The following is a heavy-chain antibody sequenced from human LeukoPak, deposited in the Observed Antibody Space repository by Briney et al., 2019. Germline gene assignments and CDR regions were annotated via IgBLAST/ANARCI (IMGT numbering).Heavy chain of an antibody. CDR1: GFTFSSYS. CDR2: IKQDGSEK. Sequence: PGGSLRLSCAASGFTFSSYSMNWVRQAPGKGLEWVANIKQDGSEKYYADSVKGRFTISRDNAKNSLYLQMDSLRVEDTAVYYCARGHSGWYQGYWGQGTLVTVSS. CDR3: ARGHSGWYQGY. D-gene: IGHD6-19*01. J-gene: IGHJ4*02. V-gene: IGHV3-7*01.